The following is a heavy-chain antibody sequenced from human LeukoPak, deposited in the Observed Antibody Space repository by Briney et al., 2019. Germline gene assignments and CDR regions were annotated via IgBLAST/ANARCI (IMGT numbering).Heavy chain of an antibody. J-gene: IGHJ5*02. V-gene: IGHV1-18*01. CDR2: ISAYNGNT. D-gene: IGHD2-15*01. Sequence: ASVKVSCKASGYTFTSYGISWVRQAPGQGLEWMGWISAYNGNTNYAQKLQGRVTMTTDTSTSTAYMELSSLRSEDTAVYYCARERGTRRSGGSPSHPTPRNWFDPWGQGTLVTVSS. CDR3: ARERGTRRSGGSPSHPTPRNWFDP. CDR1: GYTFTSYG.